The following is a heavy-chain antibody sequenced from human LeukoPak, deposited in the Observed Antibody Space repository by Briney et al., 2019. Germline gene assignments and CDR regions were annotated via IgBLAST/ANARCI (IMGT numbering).Heavy chain of an antibody. J-gene: IGHJ4*02. Sequence: GGSLRLSCAASGFTFSSYWMHWVRQAPGKGLVWVSRINSDGSSTSYADSVKGRFTISRGNAKNTLYLQMNSLRAEDTAVYYCARDNEQLWGLGAFDYWGQGTLVTVSS. D-gene: IGHD6-13*01. CDR2: INSDGSST. CDR3: ARDNEQLWGLGAFDY. CDR1: GFTFSSYW. V-gene: IGHV3-74*01.